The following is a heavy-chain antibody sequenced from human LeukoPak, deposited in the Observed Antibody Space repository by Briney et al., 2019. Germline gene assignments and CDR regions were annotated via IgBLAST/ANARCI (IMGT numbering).Heavy chain of an antibody. J-gene: IGHJ6*03. CDR2: IKQDGSEK. V-gene: IGHV3-7*01. CDR1: GFTFSSYW. D-gene: IGHD3-3*01. Sequence: GGSLRLSCAASGFTFSSYWMSWVRQAPGKGLEGVANIKQDGSEKYYVDSVKGRFTISRDNAKNSLYLQMNSLRAEDTAVYYCARDRIAPNYDFWSGPSAYYYYYMDVWGKGTTVTVSS. CDR3: ARDRIAPNYDFWSGPSAYYYYYMDV.